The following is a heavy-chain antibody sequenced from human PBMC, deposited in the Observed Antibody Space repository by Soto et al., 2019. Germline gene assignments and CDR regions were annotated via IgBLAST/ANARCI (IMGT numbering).Heavy chain of an antibody. D-gene: IGHD3-10*01. J-gene: IGHJ6*02. Sequence: PSETLSLTCTVSGGSVSSGSYYWSWIRQPPGKGLEWIGYIYYSGSTNYNPSLKSRVTISVDTSKNQFSLKLSSVTAADTAVYYCARVRLESLLWFGELLPPGSGDYYYGMDVWGQGTTVTVSS. CDR2: IYYSGST. V-gene: IGHV4-61*01. CDR3: ARVRLESLLWFGELLPPGSGDYYYGMDV. CDR1: GGSVSSGSYY.